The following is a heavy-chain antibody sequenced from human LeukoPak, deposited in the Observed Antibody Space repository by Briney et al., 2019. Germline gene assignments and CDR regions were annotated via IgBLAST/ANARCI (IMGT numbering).Heavy chain of an antibody. CDR3: ARESASYSSGTNWFDP. D-gene: IGHD6-19*01. CDR1: GFXFSSFG. CDR2: VWYDGDNK. V-gene: IGHV3-33*01. Sequence: GGSLRLSCAASGFXFSSFGFHWVRQAPGKGREWVAVVWYDGDNKYYADSVKGRFTISRDNSKNTLYLQMNSLSAEDTALYYCARESASYSSGTNWFDPWGQGTLVTVSS. J-gene: IGHJ5*02.